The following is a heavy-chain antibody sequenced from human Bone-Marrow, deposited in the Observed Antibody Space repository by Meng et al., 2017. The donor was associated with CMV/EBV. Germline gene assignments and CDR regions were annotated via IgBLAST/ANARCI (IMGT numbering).Heavy chain of an antibody. CDR3: ARILGFWSGYGY. CDR2: ISWNSDSI. CDR1: GFTFDDDA. V-gene: IGHV3-9*01. J-gene: IGHJ4*02. Sequence: SLKISCAASGFTFDDDAMHWVRQAPGKGLEWVSGISWNSDSIAYADSVKGRFTISRDNAKNSLYLQMNSLRAEDTAVYYCARILGFWSGYGYWGQGTLVTVSS. D-gene: IGHD3-3*01.